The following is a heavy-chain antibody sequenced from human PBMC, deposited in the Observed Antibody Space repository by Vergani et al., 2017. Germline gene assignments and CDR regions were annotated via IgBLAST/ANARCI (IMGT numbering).Heavy chain of an antibody. Sequence: QVQLVQSGAEVKKPGASVKASCKASGYTFTGYYMHWVRQAPGQGLEWMGWINPNSGGTNYAQKFQGRVTMTRDTSISTAYMELSRLRSDDTAVYYCAREGWDIVVLKGFDRAFDIWGQGTMVTVSS. D-gene: IGHD2-15*01. CDR2: INPNSGGT. V-gene: IGHV1-2*02. CDR1: GYTFTGYY. J-gene: IGHJ3*02. CDR3: AREGWDIVVLKGFDRAFDI.